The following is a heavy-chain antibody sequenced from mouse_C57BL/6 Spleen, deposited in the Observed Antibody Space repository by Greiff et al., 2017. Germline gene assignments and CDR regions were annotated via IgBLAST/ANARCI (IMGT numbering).Heavy chain of an antibody. J-gene: IGHJ2*01. CDR3: ARSRTPYYLDY. D-gene: IGHD5-1*01. V-gene: IGHV1-54*01. Sequence: QVQLQQSGAELVRPGTSVKVSCKASGYAFTNYLIEWVKQRPGQGLEWIGVINPGSGGTNYTERFKGKATLTADKSSSTAYMQLSSLTSEDSAVYFCARSRTPYYLDYWGQGTTLTVSS. CDR1: GYAFTNYL. CDR2: INPGSGGT.